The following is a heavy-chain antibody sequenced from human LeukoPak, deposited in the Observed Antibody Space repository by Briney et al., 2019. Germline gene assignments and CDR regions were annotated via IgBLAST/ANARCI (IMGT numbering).Heavy chain of an antibody. Sequence: SETLSLTCTVSGGSISSYYWSWIRQPPGKGLEWIGYIYYSGSTNYNPSLKSRVTISVDTSKNQFSLKLSSVTAADTAVYYCARRYSYGWGFDYWGQGTLVTVSS. J-gene: IGHJ4*02. D-gene: IGHD5-18*01. CDR3: ARRYSYGWGFDY. CDR1: GGSISSYY. V-gene: IGHV4-59*08. CDR2: IYYSGST.